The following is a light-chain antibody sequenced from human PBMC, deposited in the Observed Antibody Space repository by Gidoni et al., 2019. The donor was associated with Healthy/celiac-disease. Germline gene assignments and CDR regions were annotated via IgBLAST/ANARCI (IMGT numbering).Light chain of an antibody. CDR2: GST. V-gene: IGKV3-20*01. J-gene: IGKJ1*01. Sequence: IVLTQSADTLSLSPGERATLSCRASQSVSSSYLPWHQKKPGQAPRLLIYGSTSRANGLPDRFSGSGSGTYFPLTISILEPEDVAVYYCQQYGSSPWTFGQGTKVEIK. CDR1: QSVSSSY. CDR3: QQYGSSPWT.